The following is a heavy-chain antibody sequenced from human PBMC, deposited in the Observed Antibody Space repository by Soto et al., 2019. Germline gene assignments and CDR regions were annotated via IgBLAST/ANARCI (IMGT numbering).Heavy chain of an antibody. Sequence: GASVKVSCKASGYTFTSYDINWVRQATGQGLEWMGWMNPNSGNTGYAQKFQGRVTMTRNTSISTAYMELSSLRSEDTAVYYCARGPCIKPRYCSSTTFYYYYGMDVWGQGTTVTVSS. V-gene: IGHV1-8*01. CDR2: MNPNSGNT. CDR3: ARGPCIKPRYCSSTTFYYYYGMDV. CDR1: GYTFTSYD. D-gene: IGHD2-2*01. J-gene: IGHJ6*02.